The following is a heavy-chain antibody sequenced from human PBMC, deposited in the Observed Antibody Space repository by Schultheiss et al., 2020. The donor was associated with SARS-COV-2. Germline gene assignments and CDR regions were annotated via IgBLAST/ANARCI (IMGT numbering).Heavy chain of an antibody. CDR3: ARGYGNYGPGWFDP. J-gene: IGHJ5*02. V-gene: IGHV4-4*07. D-gene: IGHD4-11*01. CDR1: GGSISSYY. CDR2: IYTSGST. Sequence: ETLSLTCTVSGGSISSYYWSWIRQPAGKGLEWIGRIYTSGSTNYNPSLKSRVTMSVDTSKNQFSLKLSSVTAADTAVYYCARGYGNYGPGWFDPWGQGTLVTVSS.